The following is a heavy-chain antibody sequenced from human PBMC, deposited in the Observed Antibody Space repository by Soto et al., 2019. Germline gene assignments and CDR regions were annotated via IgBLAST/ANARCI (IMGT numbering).Heavy chain of an antibody. Sequence: EVQLVESGGGLVQPGGSLRLSCAASGFSFSDAWMIWVRQAPGKGLQWVGRIKSKSDGETTDYAAPVKGRFAISRDDSKKTVSLRMNSLKTKDTATYFCTTQGGGDDIYFDYWGQGTLVAVSS. CDR2: IKSKSDGETT. J-gene: IGHJ4*02. CDR3: TTQGGGDDIYFDY. V-gene: IGHV3-15*01. CDR1: GFSFSDAW. D-gene: IGHD3-16*01.